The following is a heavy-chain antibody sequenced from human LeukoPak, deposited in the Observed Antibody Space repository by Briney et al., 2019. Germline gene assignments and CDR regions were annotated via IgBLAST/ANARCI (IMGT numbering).Heavy chain of an antibody. V-gene: IGHV3-21*01. D-gene: IGHD3-10*01. Sequence: GGSLRLSCAASGFTFSSYNMNWVRQAPGKGLAWVSSISSSSSYIYYADSVKGRFTISRDNARNSLYLQMNSLRAEDTAVYYCARIPTSSLWFGELSSWGQGTLVTVSS. CDR1: GFTFSSYN. CDR2: ISSSSSYI. J-gene: IGHJ5*02. CDR3: ARIPTSSLWFGELSS.